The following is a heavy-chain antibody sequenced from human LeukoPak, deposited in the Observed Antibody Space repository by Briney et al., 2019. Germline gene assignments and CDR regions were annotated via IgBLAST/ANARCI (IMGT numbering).Heavy chain of an antibody. CDR1: GFTFSSYG. V-gene: IGHV3-30*18. J-gene: IGHJ4*02. CDR2: MSYDGSNK. D-gene: IGHD3-9*01. CDR3: AKDWSWRLRYFDWAFDY. Sequence: PGGSLRLSCAASGFTFSSYGMHWVRQAPGKGLEWVAVMSYDGSNKYYADSVKGRFTISRDNSKNTLYLQMNSLRAEDTAVYYCAKDWSWRLRYFDWAFDYWGQGTLVTVSS.